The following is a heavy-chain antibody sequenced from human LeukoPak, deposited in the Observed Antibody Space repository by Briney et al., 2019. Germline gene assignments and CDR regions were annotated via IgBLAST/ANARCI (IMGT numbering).Heavy chain of an antibody. CDR3: ATASAETGTFVY. Sequence: GGSLRLSCVTSGFTFSSYWMHWVRQTPGKGPVWVSRISSDGTSATYADSVRGQFTISRDNAKNTVYLQMDSLRVEDTAVYYCATASAETGTFVYWGQGTLVTVSS. CDR1: GFTFSSYW. D-gene: IGHD6-19*01. CDR2: ISSDGTSA. J-gene: IGHJ4*02. V-gene: IGHV3-74*01.